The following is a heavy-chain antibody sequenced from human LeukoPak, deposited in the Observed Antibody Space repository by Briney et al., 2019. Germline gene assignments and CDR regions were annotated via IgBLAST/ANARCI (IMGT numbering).Heavy chain of an antibody. CDR3: AGKSCSGTDCYAVYDFDH. Sequence: SVKVSCKASGGSLRDYAVIWGRQAPGQGPEWVGGIIPLFGEKNNAQKFQGRVTITADVSTSTAYMELSSLTAEDTAVYYCAGKSCSGTDCYAVYDFDHWGQGSLVTV. CDR1: GGSLRDYA. J-gene: IGHJ4*02. D-gene: IGHD2-2*01. V-gene: IGHV1-69*01. CDR2: IIPLFGEK.